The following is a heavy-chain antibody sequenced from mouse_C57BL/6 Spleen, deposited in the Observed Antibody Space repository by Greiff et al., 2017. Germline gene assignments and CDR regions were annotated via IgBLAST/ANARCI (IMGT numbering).Heavy chain of an antibody. CDR3: ERKRYDAMDY. Sequence: DVMLVESGGGLVKPGGSLKLSCAASGFTFSDYGMHWVRQAPEKGLEWVAYISSGSSTIYYADTVKGRFTISRDNAKNTLFLQMTSLSSENTDMYYCERKRYDAMDYWGQGTSVTVSS. CDR1: GFTFSDYG. J-gene: IGHJ4*01. CDR2: ISSGSSTI. V-gene: IGHV5-17*01.